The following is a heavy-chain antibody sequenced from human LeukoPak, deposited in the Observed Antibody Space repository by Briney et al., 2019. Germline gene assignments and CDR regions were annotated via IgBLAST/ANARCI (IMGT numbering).Heavy chain of an antibody. CDR2: IYTSGST. D-gene: IGHD5-18*01. V-gene: IGHV4-4*09. Sequence: SETLSLTCTVSGGSISSYYWSWIRQTPGKGLGWIGYIYTSGSTNYNPSLKSRVTISVDTSKNQFSLKLSSVTAADTAVYYCARHSYSYGYADYWGQGTLVTVSS. CDR3: ARHSYSYGYADY. CDR1: GGSISSYY. J-gene: IGHJ4*02.